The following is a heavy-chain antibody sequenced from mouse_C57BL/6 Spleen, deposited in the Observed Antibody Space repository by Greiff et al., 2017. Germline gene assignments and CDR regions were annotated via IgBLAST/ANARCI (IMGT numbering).Heavy chain of an antibody. Sequence: EVKVVESGGGLVKPGGSLKLSCAASGFTFSSYTMSWVRQTPEKRLEWVATISGGGGNTYYPDSVKGRFTISRDNAKNTLYLQMSRLRSEDTALYYCATQYSNYVYFDVWGTGTTVTVSS. J-gene: IGHJ1*03. D-gene: IGHD2-5*01. CDR2: ISGGGGNT. CDR1: GFTFSSYT. CDR3: ATQYSNYVYFDV. V-gene: IGHV5-9*01.